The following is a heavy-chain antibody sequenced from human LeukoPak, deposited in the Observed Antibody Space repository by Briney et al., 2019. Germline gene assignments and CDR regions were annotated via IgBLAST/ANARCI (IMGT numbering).Heavy chain of an antibody. J-gene: IGHJ4*02. CDR1: GFTFSSYG. CDR2: IWYDGSNK. D-gene: IGHD5/OR15-5a*01. CDR3: ARGRSRHYYFDY. Sequence: GGSLRLSCAASGFTFSSYGMHWVRQAPGKGLEWVAVIWYDGSNKYYADSVKGRFTISRDNSENTLYLQMNSLRAEDTAVYYCARGRSRHYYFDYWGQGTLVTVSS. V-gene: IGHV3-33*01.